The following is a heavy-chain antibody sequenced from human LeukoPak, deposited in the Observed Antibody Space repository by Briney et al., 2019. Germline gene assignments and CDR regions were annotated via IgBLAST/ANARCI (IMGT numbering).Heavy chain of an antibody. V-gene: IGHV1-2*02. Sequence: ASVKVSCKASGYTFTSYGISWVRQAPGQGLEWMGWINPNSGGTNYAQKFQGRVTMTRDTSISTAYMELSRLRSDDTAVYYCARTRGYSYGHVPYYWGQGTLVTVSS. J-gene: IGHJ4*02. D-gene: IGHD5-18*01. CDR3: ARTRGYSYGHVPYY. CDR1: GYTFTSYG. CDR2: INPNSGGT.